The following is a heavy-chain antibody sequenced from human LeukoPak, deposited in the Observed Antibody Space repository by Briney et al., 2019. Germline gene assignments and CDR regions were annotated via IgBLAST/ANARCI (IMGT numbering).Heavy chain of an antibody. V-gene: IGHV3-23*01. CDR2: ISGSGGST. Sequence: GGSLRLSCAASGFTFSSYGMSWVRQAPGKGLEWVSAISGSGGSTYYADSVKGRFTISRDNSKNTLYLQMNSLRAEDTAVYYCAKVSGDIVVVAADDAFDIWGQGTMVTVSS. J-gene: IGHJ3*02. D-gene: IGHD2-15*01. CDR1: GFTFSSYG. CDR3: AKVSGDIVVVAADDAFDI.